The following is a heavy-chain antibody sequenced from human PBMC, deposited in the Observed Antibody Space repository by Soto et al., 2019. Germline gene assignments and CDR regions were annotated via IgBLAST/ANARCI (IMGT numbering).Heavy chain of an antibody. CDR2: LSWNSGSV. Sequence: EVQLAESGGGLVQPGGSLRLSCVASGFSLDDYAMHWVRQAPGKGLEWVSGLSWNSGSVGYADSVKGRFTISRDNARNSLYLQMNSLRADDTAFYYCEKDRTSVTNNFDYWGQGVLVTVSS. CDR3: EKDRTSVTNNFDY. D-gene: IGHD3-3*01. V-gene: IGHV3-9*01. J-gene: IGHJ4*02. CDR1: GFSLDDYA.